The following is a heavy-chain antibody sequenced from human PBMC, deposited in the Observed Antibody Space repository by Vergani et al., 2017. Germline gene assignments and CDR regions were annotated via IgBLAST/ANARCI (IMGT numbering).Heavy chain of an antibody. V-gene: IGHV1-46*03. CDR3: ARVEYYECGDYEHPNNWFDP. CDR1: GYTFTSYY. Sequence: QVQLVQSGAEVKKPGASVKVSCKASGYTFTSYYMHWVRQAPGQGLEWMGIINPSGGSTSYAQKFQGKVTMTRETSTSTVYMELSSLRTEDTAVYYCARVEYYECGDYEHPNNWFDPWGQGTLVTVSS. CDR2: INPSGGST. J-gene: IGHJ5*02. D-gene: IGHD4-17*01.